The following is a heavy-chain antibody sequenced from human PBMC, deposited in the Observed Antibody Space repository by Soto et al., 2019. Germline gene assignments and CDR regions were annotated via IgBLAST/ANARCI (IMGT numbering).Heavy chain of an antibody. D-gene: IGHD5-12*01. CDR1: GASVSSAEHY. CDR2: SYYSGAS. V-gene: IGHV4-30-4*01. Sequence: QVQLQESGPGLVKASQTLSLTCTLSGASVSSAEHYWSWIRQPPGKGLEWIGYSYYSGASYYNASLQRRASIAVDTSKNQFSLRLTSVTAAETAVYYCARLSGYDPAGAADKWGPGILVSVSS. J-gene: IGHJ4*02. CDR3: ARLSGYDPAGAADK.